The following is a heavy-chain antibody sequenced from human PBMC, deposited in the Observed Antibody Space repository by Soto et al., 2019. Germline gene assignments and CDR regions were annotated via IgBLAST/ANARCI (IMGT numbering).Heavy chain of an antibody. CDR1: GFAFSIYW. CDR3: ARDAPRYYYQTEWASHT. V-gene: IGHV3-7*03. J-gene: IGHJ3*02. Sequence: WGSVGLCCAASGFAFSIYWMSWVRQSPGKGLEWVANIKQDGSEKYYVDSVKGRFTISRDNAKNSLYLQMNSLRAEETAVYYCARDAPRYYYQTEWASHTWGKGTLATV. CDR2: IKQDGSEK. D-gene: IGHD3-22*01.